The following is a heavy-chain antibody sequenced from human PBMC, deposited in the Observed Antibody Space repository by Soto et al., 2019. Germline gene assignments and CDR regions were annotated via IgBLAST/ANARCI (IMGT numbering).Heavy chain of an antibody. CDR2: ISSDGFNK. CDR3: AKDPITNGWSANYFDY. D-gene: IGHD6-19*01. Sequence: QVQLVESGGGVVQPGRSLRLSCTASGFTFNTYAMHWVRQAPGRGLEWVAIISSDGFNKYYADSVKGRFTLSRDNSKNPLYVQMNSLRAEDTAVYYCAKDPITNGWSANYFDYWGQGTLVTVSS. V-gene: IGHV3-30*18. J-gene: IGHJ4*02. CDR1: GFTFNTYA.